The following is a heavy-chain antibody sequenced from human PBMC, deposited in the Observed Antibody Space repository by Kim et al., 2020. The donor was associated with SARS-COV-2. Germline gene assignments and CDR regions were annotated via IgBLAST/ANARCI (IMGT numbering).Heavy chain of an antibody. CDR3: VRIAGSRGHYYYMDV. Sequence: GGSLRLSCAVSGFTFSSYSLNWVRQSPGKGLEWVSSIDTGNYKYYADSVRGRFAISRDNAKTSLYLQMNSLRVEDTAVYYCVRIAGSRGHYYYMDVWGKG. V-gene: IGHV3-21*01. CDR2: IDTGNYK. J-gene: IGHJ6*03. D-gene: IGHD6-19*01. CDR1: GFTFSSYS.